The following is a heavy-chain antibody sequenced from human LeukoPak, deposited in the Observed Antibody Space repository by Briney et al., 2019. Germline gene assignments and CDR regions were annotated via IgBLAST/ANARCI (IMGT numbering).Heavy chain of an antibody. D-gene: IGHD6-13*01. V-gene: IGHV3-9*01. Sequence: GGSLRLSCAASGFTFDDYAMHWVRQAPGKGLEWVSGISWNSGSIGYADSVKGRFTISRDNAKNSLYLQMNSLRAEDTALYYCAKDSRAAAGRGWFDPWGQGTLVTVSS. J-gene: IGHJ5*02. CDR1: GFTFDDYA. CDR3: AKDSRAAAGRGWFDP. CDR2: ISWNSGSI.